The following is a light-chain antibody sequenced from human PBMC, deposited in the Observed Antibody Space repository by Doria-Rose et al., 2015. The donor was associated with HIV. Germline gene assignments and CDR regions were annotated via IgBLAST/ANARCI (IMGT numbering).Light chain of an antibody. CDR2: DGS. J-gene: IGKJ1*01. CDR3: HQYGTSWT. CDR1: QSFSSTY. V-gene: IGKV3-20*01. Sequence: TQSPGTLSLSPGERATLSCRASQSFSSTYLAWYQQTPGHAPSLLIYDGSTRATGIPDRFSASGSGTDFTLTINRLEPEDFALYYCHQYGTSWTFGQGTKVEI.